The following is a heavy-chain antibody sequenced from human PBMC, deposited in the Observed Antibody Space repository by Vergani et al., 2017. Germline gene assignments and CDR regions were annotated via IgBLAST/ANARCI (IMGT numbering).Heavy chain of an antibody. Sequence: QVQLQESGPGLVKPSETLSLTCTVSGGSISSYYWSWIRQPPGKGLEWIGHIYYSGSTNYNPSLKSRVTISVDTSKNQFSLKLSSVTAADTAVYYCARDQGYCSGGSCYSYYYYGSDVWGQGNTVTVSS. J-gene: IGHJ6*02. D-gene: IGHD2-15*01. CDR1: GGSISSYY. CDR2: IYYSGST. V-gene: IGHV4-59*01. CDR3: ARDQGYCSGGSCYSYYYYGSDV.